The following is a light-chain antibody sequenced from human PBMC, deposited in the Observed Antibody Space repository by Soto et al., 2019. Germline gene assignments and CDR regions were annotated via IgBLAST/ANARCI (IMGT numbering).Light chain of an antibody. J-gene: IGLJ1*01. CDR2: SNN. V-gene: IGLV1-44*01. Sequence: QSVLTQPPSASGTPGQRVTISCSGSSSNIGSNTANWYQQLPGTAPKLLIYSNNQRPSGVPDRFSGSKSGTSASLAISGLQSEDKADYYCAAWDDSLNGYVFGTGTQLTVL. CDR3: AAWDDSLNGYV. CDR1: SSNIGSNT.